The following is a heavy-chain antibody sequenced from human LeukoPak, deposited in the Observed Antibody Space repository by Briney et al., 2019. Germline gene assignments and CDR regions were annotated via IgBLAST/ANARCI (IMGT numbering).Heavy chain of an antibody. D-gene: IGHD5-24*01. CDR3: AKDRSLSYNYGFDY. CDR2: IWYDGSNK. CDR1: GFTFSSYG. Sequence: GGSLRLSCAASGFTFSSYGMHWVRQAPGKGLEWVAVIWYDGSNKYYADSVKGRFTISRDNSKNTLYLQMNSLRAEDTAVYYCAKDRSLSYNYGFDYWGQGTLVTVSS. J-gene: IGHJ4*02. V-gene: IGHV3-33*06.